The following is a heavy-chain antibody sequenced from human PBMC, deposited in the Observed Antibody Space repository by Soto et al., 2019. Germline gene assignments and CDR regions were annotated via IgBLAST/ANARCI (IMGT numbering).Heavy chain of an antibody. J-gene: IGHJ4*02. CDR1: GFTFSSYG. V-gene: IGHV3-33*01. D-gene: IGHD1-7*01. CDR3: ARGTCRARGPAPIDY. Sequence: QVQLVESGGGVVQPGRSLRLSCAASGFTFSSYGMHWVRQAPGKGLEWVAVIWYDGSNKYYADSVKGRFTISRDNSKNTLYLQMNSLRAEDTAVYYCARGTCRARGPAPIDYWGQGTLVTVSS. CDR2: IWYDGSNK.